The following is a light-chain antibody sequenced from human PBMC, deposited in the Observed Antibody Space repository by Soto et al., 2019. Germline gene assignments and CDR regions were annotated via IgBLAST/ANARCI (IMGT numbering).Light chain of an antibody. CDR2: DVG. CDR1: HSDIGNYNY. V-gene: IGLV2-14*03. Sequence: QSVLTQPASVSGSPGQSITISCTGTHSDIGNYNYVSWYQHLLGKAPKLMIYDVGSRPSGVSSRFSGSKSGNTASLAISGLQAEDEADYYCNSYREDHPRFYVFGTGTKVTVL. J-gene: IGLJ1*01. CDR3: NSYREDHPRFYV.